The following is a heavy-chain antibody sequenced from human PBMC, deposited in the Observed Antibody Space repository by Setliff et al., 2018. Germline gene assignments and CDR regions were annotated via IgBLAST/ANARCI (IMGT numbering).Heavy chain of an antibody. J-gene: IGHJ4*02. CDR2: IFGSGST. D-gene: IGHD1-1*01. CDR1: DGSLSTYY. V-gene: IGHV4-4*07. Sequence: SETLSLTCTVSDGSLSTYYWSWIRQPAGKGLEWIGRIFGSGSTNYNPSLKSRVTMSIDTSKNQFFLKVRSVTAADTAVYYCARDRGSNNSPEDFDYWGLGTLVTVSS. CDR3: ARDRGSNNSPEDFDY.